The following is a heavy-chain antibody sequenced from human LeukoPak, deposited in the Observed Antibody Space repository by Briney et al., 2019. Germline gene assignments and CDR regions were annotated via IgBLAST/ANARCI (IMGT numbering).Heavy chain of an antibody. CDR2: IRSSGSTI. V-gene: IGHV3-11*04. CDR1: GFTFSDYY. J-gene: IGHJ6*03. CDR3: ARSIAAAWGYYYYMDV. D-gene: IGHD6-13*01. Sequence: GGSLRLSCAASGFTFSDYYMSWIRQAPGKGLEWVSYIRSSGSTIYYADSVKGRFTISRDNAKNSLYLQMNSLRAEDTAVYYCARSIAAAWGYYYYMDVWGKGTTVTVSS.